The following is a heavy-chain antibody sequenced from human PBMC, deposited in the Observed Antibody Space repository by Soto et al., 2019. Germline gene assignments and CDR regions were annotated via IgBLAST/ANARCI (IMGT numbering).Heavy chain of an antibody. CDR3: TTDWEWELYYFDY. J-gene: IGHJ4*02. Sequence: EVQLVESGGGLVKPGGSLRLSCAASGFTFSNAWMSWVRQAPGKGLEWVGRIKSKTDGGTTDYAAPVKGRFTISRDDSKNTRYLQMNSLKTEDTAVYYCTTDWEWELYYFDYWGQGTLVTVSS. CDR1: GFTFSNAW. D-gene: IGHD1-26*01. CDR2: IKSKTDGGTT. V-gene: IGHV3-15*01.